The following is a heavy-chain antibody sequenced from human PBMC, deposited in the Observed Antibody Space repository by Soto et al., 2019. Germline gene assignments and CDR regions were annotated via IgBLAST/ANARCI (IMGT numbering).Heavy chain of an antibody. CDR2: IYYSGST. J-gene: IGHJ4*02. CDR1: GGSISSYY. CDR3: ARGSDITMVRGVMGYYFDY. Sequence: SETLSLTCTVSGGSISSYYWSWIRQPPGKGLEWIGHIYYSGSTNYNPSLKSRVTISVDTSKNQFSLKLSSVTAADTAVYYCARGSDITMVRGVMGYYFDYWGQGTLVTVSS. V-gene: IGHV4-59*01. D-gene: IGHD3-10*01.